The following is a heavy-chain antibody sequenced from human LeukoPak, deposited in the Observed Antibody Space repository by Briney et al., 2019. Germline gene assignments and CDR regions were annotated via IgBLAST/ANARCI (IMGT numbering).Heavy chain of an antibody. J-gene: IGHJ4*02. D-gene: IGHD1-20*01. CDR3: ARGNNFYVY. V-gene: IGHV3-7*04. Sequence: QSGGSLRLSCATSGFTFNDHYLGWVRQAPGKGLEWVANINQDGSEKYYVDSMKGRFTISRDNAKNSLYLQMNSLRAEDTAVYYCARGNNFYVYWGQGTLVTVSS. CDR1: GFTFNDHY. CDR2: INQDGSEK.